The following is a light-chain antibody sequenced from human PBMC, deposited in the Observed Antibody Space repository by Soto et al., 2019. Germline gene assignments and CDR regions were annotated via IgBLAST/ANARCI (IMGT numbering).Light chain of an antibody. J-gene: IGKJ1*01. CDR2: SAS. Sequence: DIQFTQSPSPLSASVGDRVTITCRPSRGIGNSLAWYQQKPVTVPKLLIHSASTLQSGVPSRFSGSGSGTDFTLTSSSLQPEDVASYYCQKYDSAPTFGQGTKVDIK. CDR1: RGIGNS. V-gene: IGKV1-27*01. CDR3: QKYDSAPT.